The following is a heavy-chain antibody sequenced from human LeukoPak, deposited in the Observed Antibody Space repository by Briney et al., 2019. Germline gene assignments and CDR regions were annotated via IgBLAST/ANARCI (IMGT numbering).Heavy chain of an antibody. J-gene: IGHJ4*02. V-gene: IGHV3-23*01. Sequence: GGSLRLSCAASGFTFSSYAMRGVPRARGRGLGWVSAISGSGGSTYYADSVEGRFTISRDNSKNTLYLQMNSLRAEDTAVYYCAKDPKSGEFDYWGQGTLVTVSS. CDR3: AKDPKSGEFDY. CDR2: ISGSGGST. CDR1: GFTFSSYA. D-gene: IGHD2-15*01.